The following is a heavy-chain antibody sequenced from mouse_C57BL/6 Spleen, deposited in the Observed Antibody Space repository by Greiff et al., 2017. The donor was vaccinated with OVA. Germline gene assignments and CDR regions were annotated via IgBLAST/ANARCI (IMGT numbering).Heavy chain of an antibody. CDR1: GYTFTSSW. CDR3: ARWDYDYADY. J-gene: IGHJ2*01. D-gene: IGHD2-4*01. V-gene: IGHV1-69*01. CDR2: IDPSVSYT. Sequence: QVQLQQPGAELVMPGASVKLSCKASGYTFTSSWMHWVKQRPGQGLEWIGEIDPSVSYTNYNQKFKGKSTLTVDKSSSTAFMQLNSLTSEDSAVDYCARWDYDYADYWGQGTTLTVSS.